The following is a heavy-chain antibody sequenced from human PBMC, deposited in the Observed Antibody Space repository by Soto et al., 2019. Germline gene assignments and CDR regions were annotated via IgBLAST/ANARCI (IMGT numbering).Heavy chain of an antibody. CDR1: GFTFSIYG. V-gene: IGHV3-33*01. D-gene: IGHD3-22*01. Sequence: GSLRLSCAASGFTFSIYGMHWVRQAPGKGLEWVAVIWYDGSNKYYADSVKGRFTISRDNSKNTLYLQMNSLRAEDTAVYYCARARSSGDSSGYYYSYYYGMDVWGQGTTVTVS. CDR3: ARARSSGDSSGYYYSYYYGMDV. CDR2: IWYDGSNK. J-gene: IGHJ6*02.